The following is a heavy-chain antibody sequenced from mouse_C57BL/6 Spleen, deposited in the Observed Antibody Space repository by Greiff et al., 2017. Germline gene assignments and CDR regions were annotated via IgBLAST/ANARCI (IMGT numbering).Heavy chain of an antibody. J-gene: IGHJ2*01. Sequence: VQLQQSGAELVRPGASVKLSCTASGFNIKDDYMHWVKQRPEQGLEWIGWIDPGNGDTEYASKFQGKATITADTSSNTAYLQLSSLTSEDTAVYYCTTLVPSDYWGQGTTLTVSS. CDR2: IDPGNGDT. V-gene: IGHV14-4*01. D-gene: IGHD2-10*02. CDR3: TTLVPSDY. CDR1: GFNIKDDY.